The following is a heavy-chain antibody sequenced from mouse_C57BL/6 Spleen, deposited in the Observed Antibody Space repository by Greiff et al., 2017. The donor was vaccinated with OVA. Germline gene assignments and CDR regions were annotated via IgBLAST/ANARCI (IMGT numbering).Heavy chain of an antibody. Sequence: DVHLVESEGGLVQPGSSMKLSCTASGFTFSDYYMAWVRQVPETGLEWVANINYDGSSTYYLDSLKSRFIISRDNAKNILYLQMSSLKSEDTATYYCARVEGSSGYYAMDYWGQGTSVTVSS. D-gene: IGHD3-1*01. CDR3: ARVEGSSGYYAMDY. CDR1: GFTFSDYY. J-gene: IGHJ4*01. V-gene: IGHV5-16*01. CDR2: INYDGSST.